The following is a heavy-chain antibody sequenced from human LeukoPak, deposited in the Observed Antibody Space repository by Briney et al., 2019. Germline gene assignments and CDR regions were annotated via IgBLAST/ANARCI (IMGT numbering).Heavy chain of an antibody. D-gene: IGHD3-10*01. V-gene: IGHV1-18*01. CDR1: GYTFTNYP. Sequence: GASVKVSCKASGYTFTNYPIAWLRQAPGQGLEWMGWINVVSGDTNYAQRFRGRVSMTTDTSTSTTYMELRSLRAEDTAVYYCARDYGGGDSGSQFSMFDYWGQGALVTVSS. CDR2: INVVSGDT. CDR3: ARDYGGGDSGSQFSMFDY. J-gene: IGHJ4*02.